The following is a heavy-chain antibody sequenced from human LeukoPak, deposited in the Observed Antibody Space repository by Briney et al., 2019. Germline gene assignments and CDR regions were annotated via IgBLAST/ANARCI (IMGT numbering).Heavy chain of an antibody. V-gene: IGHV3-48*04. Sequence: GGSLRLSCAASGFTFSSYSMNWVRQAPGKGLEWLSYISSTSSAIYYADSLKGRFTISRDNAKNSLYLQMDSLRAEDTAVFYCARVIGSYGDSAYWGQGTLVTVSS. J-gene: IGHJ4*02. CDR3: ARVIGSYGDSAY. CDR1: GFTFSSYS. D-gene: IGHD3-16*01. CDR2: ISSTSSAI.